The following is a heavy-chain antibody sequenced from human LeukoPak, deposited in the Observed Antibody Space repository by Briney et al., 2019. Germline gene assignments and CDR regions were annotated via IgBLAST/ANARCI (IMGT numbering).Heavy chain of an antibody. Sequence: PSGTLSLTCTVSGGSISSYYWSWIRQPPGKGLEWIACISYSGSTKYNPSLKSRVTISVDTSNNQLSLKLSSVTAADTAMYYCARVRYYGFDPWGQGTLVTVSS. J-gene: IGHJ5*02. CDR2: ISYSGST. D-gene: IGHD3-10*01. CDR1: GGSISSYY. V-gene: IGHV4-59*01. CDR3: ARVRYYGFDP.